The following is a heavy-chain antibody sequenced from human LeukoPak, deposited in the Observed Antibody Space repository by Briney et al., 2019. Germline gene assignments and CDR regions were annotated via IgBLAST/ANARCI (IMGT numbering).Heavy chain of an antibody. V-gene: IGHV5-51*01. Sequence: GESLKISCKGSGYSFTSYWIGWVRQMPGKGPEWMGIIYPGDSDTRYSPSFQGQVTISADKSISTAYLQWSSLKASDTAMYYCARHWVGGYCSSTSCYTGLDYWGQGTLVTVSS. CDR3: ARHWVGGYCSSTSCYTGLDY. J-gene: IGHJ4*02. CDR1: GYSFTSYW. D-gene: IGHD2-2*02. CDR2: IYPGDSDT.